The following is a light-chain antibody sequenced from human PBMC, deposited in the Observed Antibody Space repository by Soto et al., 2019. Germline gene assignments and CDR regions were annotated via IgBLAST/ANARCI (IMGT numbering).Light chain of an antibody. CDR3: QQSYSAPFT. J-gene: IGKJ3*01. CDR1: QSISTY. V-gene: IGKV1-39*01. Sequence: DIQMTQSPSSLSASVGDTVTITCRASQSISTYLNWYQQQPGKAPKLLIYSASSLQTGVPSRFSGSVSGTHFTLTITSLQPEDFATYHCQQSYSAPFTFGPGTKVDIK. CDR2: SAS.